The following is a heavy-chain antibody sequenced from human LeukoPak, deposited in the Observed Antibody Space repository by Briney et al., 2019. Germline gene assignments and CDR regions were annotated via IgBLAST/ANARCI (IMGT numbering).Heavy chain of an antibody. V-gene: IGHV3-21*01. CDR2: ISSSSSYI. Sequence: GGSLRLSCAASGFTFSSYSMNWVRQAPGKGLEWVSSISSSSSYIYYADSVKGRFTISRDNAKNSLYLQMNSLRAEDTAVYYCARISPSYSSGWSDGTPGNYWGQGTLVTVSS. CDR1: GFTFSSYS. CDR3: ARISPSYSSGWSDGTPGNY. D-gene: IGHD6-19*01. J-gene: IGHJ4*02.